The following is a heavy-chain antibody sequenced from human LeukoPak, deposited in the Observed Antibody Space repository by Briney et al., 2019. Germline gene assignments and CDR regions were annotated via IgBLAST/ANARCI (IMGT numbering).Heavy chain of an antibody. V-gene: IGHV1-2*02. CDR3: VSRYSNNN. D-gene: IGHD5-12*01. J-gene: IGHJ4*02. CDR2: INPNSGST. Sequence: ASVTVSCTASGYTFTCYYMHWVRQAPGQGLEWMGWINPNSGSTNYAQKFQGRVTMTRDTSISTAYMELRRLTADDTAVYYCVSRYSNNNWGQGTLVTVSS. CDR1: GYTFTCYY.